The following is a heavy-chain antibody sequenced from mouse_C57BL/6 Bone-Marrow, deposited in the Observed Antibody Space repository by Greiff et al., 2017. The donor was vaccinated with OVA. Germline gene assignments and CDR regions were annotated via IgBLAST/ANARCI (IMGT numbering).Heavy chain of an antibody. J-gene: IGHJ2*01. CDR2: ISYDGSN. CDR3: ARALYDSDY. D-gene: IGHD2-3*01. CDR1: GYSITSGYY. V-gene: IGHV3-6*01. Sequence: DVQLQESGPGLVKPSQSLSLTCSVTGYSITSGYYWNWIRQFPGNNLEWMGYISYDGSNNYNPSLKNRISITRDTSKNQFFLKLNSVTTEDTATYYCARALYDSDYWGQGTTLTVSS.